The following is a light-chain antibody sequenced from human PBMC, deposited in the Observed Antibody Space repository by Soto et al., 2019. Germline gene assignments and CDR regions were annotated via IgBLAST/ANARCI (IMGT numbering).Light chain of an antibody. CDR1: SSDVGGYNS. J-gene: IGLJ2*01. V-gene: IGLV2-8*01. Sequence: QSALTQPPSASGSPGQSVTISFTGTSSDVGGYNSVSWFQQHPGKAPNLMIYEVNKRPSGVPGRFSGSKSGNTASLTVSGLQTEDEADYYCSSFAGSDNVVFGGGTKLTVL. CDR3: SSFAGSDNVV. CDR2: EVN.